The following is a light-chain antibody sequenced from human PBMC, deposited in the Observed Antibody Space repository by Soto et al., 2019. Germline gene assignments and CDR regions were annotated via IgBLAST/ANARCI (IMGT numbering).Light chain of an antibody. V-gene: IGKV1-9*01. CDR2: SAS. CDR3: QQLNRLPRT. J-gene: IGKJ1*01. CDR1: QDISSY. Sequence: DIQLTQSPSFLSASVGDRVTITCRASQDISSYLAWYQQRPGKVPRFLTHSASTLQSGVPSRFSANGSGTTFTLTISSLQPEDIATYYCQQLNRLPRTFGQGTKVEV.